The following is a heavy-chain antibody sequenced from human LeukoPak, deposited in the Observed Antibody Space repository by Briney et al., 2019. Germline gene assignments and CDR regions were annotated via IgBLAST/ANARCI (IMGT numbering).Heavy chain of an antibody. J-gene: IGHJ4*02. V-gene: IGHV1-69*04. Sequence: ASVKVSCKASGGTFSSYAISWVRQAPGQGLEWMGRIIPILGIANYAQKFQGRVTITADKSTSTAYMELSSLRSEDTAVYYCARAHVTGAVDYWGQGTLVTVSS. CDR3: ARAHVTGAVDY. CDR2: IIPILGIA. CDR1: GGTFSSYA. D-gene: IGHD3-10*01.